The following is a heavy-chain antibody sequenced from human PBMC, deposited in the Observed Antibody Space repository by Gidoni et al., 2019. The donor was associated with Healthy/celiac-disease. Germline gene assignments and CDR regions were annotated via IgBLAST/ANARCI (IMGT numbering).Heavy chain of an antibody. D-gene: IGHD2-15*01. Sequence: QVQLQQWGAGLLKPSETLSLTCAVYGGSFSGYYWSWIRQPPGKGLEWIGEINHSGSTNYNPSLKSRVTISVDTSKNQFSLKLSSVTAADTAVYYCAGVRRGGNHGGREFYYYYGMDVWGQGTTVTVSS. CDR3: AGVRRGGNHGGREFYYYYGMDV. CDR1: GGSFSGYY. CDR2: INHSGST. V-gene: IGHV4-34*01. J-gene: IGHJ6*02.